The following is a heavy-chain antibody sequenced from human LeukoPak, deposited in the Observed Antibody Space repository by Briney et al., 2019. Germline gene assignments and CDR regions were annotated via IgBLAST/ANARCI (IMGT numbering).Heavy chain of an antibody. CDR1: GCTFTGYY. CDR2: INLNSGGT. Sequence: GASVKVSCKASGCTFTGYYMHWVREAPGQGLEWMGCINLNSGGTNYAQKFQGRVTMNRDRSISTAYMELSRLRSDDTAGYYCASGGVREQQLVLGEGDYWGQGTLVTVSS. CDR3: ASGGVREQQLVLGEGDY. J-gene: IGHJ4*02. V-gene: IGHV1-2*02. D-gene: IGHD6-13*01.